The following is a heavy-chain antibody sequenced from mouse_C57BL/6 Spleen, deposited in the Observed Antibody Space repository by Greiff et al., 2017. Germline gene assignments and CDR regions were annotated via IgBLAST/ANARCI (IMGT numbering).Heavy chain of an antibody. CDR1: GYTFTSYW. D-gene: IGHD1-1*01. V-gene: IGHV1-64*01. J-gene: IGHJ2*01. CDR2: IHPNSGST. CDR3: ATEITTVVAGY. Sequence: QVQLQQSGAELVKPGASVKLSCKASGYTFTSYWMHWVKQRPGQGLEWIGMIHPNSGSTNYNEKFKSKATLTVDKSSSTAYMQLSSLTSEDSAVYYCATEITTVVAGYWGQGTTLTVSS.